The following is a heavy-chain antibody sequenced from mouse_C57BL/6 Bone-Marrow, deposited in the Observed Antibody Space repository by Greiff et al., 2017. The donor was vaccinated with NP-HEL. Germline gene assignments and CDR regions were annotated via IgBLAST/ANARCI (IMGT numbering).Heavy chain of an antibody. CDR3: ARDSSGYVRFAD. CDR1: GYTFTSYW. CDR2: IDPSDSYT. Sequence: QVQLQQPGAELVKPGASVKLSCKASGYTFTSYWMQWVKQRPGQGLEWIGEIDPSDSYTNYNQKFKGKATLTVDTSSSTAYMQLSSLTSEDSAVYYCARDSSGYVRFADWGQGTLVTVSA. V-gene: IGHV1-50*01. J-gene: IGHJ3*01. D-gene: IGHD3-2*02.